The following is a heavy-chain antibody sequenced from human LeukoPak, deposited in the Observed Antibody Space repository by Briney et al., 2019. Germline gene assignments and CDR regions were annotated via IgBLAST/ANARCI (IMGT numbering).Heavy chain of an antibody. CDR2: IYPGDSDT. J-gene: IGHJ4*02. V-gene: IGHV5-51*01. CDR1: GYSFTSYW. D-gene: IGHD3-10*01. CDR3: ATPAGDYGSGIDY. Sequence: GESLKISCKGSGYSFTSYWIGWVRQMPGKGLEWMGIIYPGDSDTRCSPSFQGQVTISADKSISTAYLQWSSLKASDSAMYYCATPAGDYGSGIDYWGQGTLVTVSS.